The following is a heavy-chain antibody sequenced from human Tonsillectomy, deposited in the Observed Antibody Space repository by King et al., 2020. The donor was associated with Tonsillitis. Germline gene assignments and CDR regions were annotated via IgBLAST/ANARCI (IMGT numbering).Heavy chain of an antibody. CDR1: GFSLSTSGVG. V-gene: IGHV2-5*01. Sequence: FTLTESGPTLVKPTQTLTLTCTFSGFSLSTSGVGVGWIRQPPGKALEWLAFIYWNDDKRYSPSLNSSLTITKDTSKNQVVLIMTNMDPVDTATYYCAHSYDDSSGYLHWFDSWGQGTLVTVSS. CDR3: AHSYDDSSGYLHWFDS. J-gene: IGHJ5*01. D-gene: IGHD3-22*01. CDR2: IYWNDDK.